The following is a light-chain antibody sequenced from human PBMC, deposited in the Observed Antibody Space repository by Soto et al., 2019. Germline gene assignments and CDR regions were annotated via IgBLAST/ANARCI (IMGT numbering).Light chain of an antibody. CDR3: QQYDGSPRT. J-gene: IGKJ1*01. V-gene: IGKV3-20*01. Sequence: EIVLTQSPGTLSLSPGERATLSCWASQSVSSYLAWYQQKPGQAPRLLIYDASNRASGIPDRFSGSGSGTDFTLTISRLEPEDFVVYHCQQYDGSPRTFGQGTKV. CDR2: DAS. CDR1: QSVSSY.